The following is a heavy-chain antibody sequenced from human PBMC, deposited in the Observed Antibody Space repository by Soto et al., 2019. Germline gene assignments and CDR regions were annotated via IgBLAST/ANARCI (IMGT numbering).Heavy chain of an antibody. J-gene: IGHJ4*02. CDR1: RFSFSSYG. CDR3: AKDRIFVRIRRRCSSFVY. V-gene: IGHV3-30*18. Sequence: PGGTLRLSCAASRFSFSSYGMHWVRQAPGKGLERVAGISYDGSNKYYADSVKGRFTISIDNSKNTLYLQMNSRSAEDTAVYYCAKDRIFVRIRRRCSSFVYWGQGILVT. D-gene: IGHD2-21*01. CDR2: ISYDGSNK.